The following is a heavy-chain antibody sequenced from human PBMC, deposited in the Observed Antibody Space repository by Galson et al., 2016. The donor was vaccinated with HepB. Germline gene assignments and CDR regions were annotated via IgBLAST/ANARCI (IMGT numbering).Heavy chain of an antibody. J-gene: IGHJ6*02. CDR2: ISSSSNSM. CDR1: GFIFNSYS. V-gene: IGHV3-48*01. Sequence: SLRLSCAASGFIFNSYSMNWVRQAPGKGLEWISYISSSSNSMYYADSVKGRFTISRDNSNNTLYVQMSSLRGEDTAIYYCAKVTTVATSLSNYAMDVWGQGTTVTVSS. CDR3: AKVTTVATSLSNYAMDV. D-gene: IGHD4-23*01.